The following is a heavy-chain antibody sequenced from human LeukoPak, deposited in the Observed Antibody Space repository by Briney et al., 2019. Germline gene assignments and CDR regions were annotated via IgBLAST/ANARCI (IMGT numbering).Heavy chain of an antibody. J-gene: IGHJ4*02. V-gene: IGHV3-74*01. CDR3: ARDIAPHGDYGDSLDY. CDR1: GFTFSRYW. D-gene: IGHD4-17*01. CDR2: IKTDGSRT. Sequence: GGSLRLSCAASGFTFSRYWMHWVRQAPGKGLVWVSRIKTDGSRTNYADSVKGRFTISRDNAKNTLYLQMNSLRAEDTAIYYCARDIAPHGDYGDSLDYWGQGTLVTVSS.